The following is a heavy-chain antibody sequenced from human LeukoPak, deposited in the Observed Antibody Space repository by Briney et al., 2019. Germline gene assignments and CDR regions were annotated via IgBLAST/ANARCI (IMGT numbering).Heavy chain of an antibody. J-gene: IGHJ6*03. CDR2: ISAYNGNT. V-gene: IGHV1-18*01. D-gene: IGHD3-22*01. CDR3: ARENYYDSSGYYGDYYYYYMDV. Sequence: ASVKVSCKASGYTFTSYGISWVRQAPGQGLEWMGWISAYNGNTNYAQKLQGRVTMTTDTSTSTAYMELRSLRSDDTGVYYCARENYYDSSGYYGDYYYYYMDVWGKGTTVTVSS. CDR1: GYTFTSYG.